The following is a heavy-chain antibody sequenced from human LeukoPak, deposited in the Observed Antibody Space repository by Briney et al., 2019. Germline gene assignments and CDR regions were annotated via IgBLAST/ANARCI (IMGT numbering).Heavy chain of an antibody. CDR2: IIPIFGTA. Sequence: SVRVSCKASGGTFSSYAISWVRQAPGQGLEWMGGIIPIFGTANYAQKFQGRVTITADESTSTAYMELSSLRSEDTAVYYCARGRSYYYDSSGSLVFDYWGQGTLVTVSS. J-gene: IGHJ4*02. D-gene: IGHD3-22*01. CDR1: GGTFSSYA. V-gene: IGHV1-69*13. CDR3: ARGRSYYYDSSGSLVFDY.